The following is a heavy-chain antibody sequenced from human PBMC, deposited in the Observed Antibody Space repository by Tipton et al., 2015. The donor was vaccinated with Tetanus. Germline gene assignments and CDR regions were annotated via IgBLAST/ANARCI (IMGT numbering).Heavy chain of an antibody. CDR2: IYHSGTT. Sequence: TLSLTCAVSGGSISSSNWWSWVRQPPGKGLEWIGEIYHSGTTNYNPSPKSRVATSVDKSKNQFSLKLSSVTAADTAVYYCASRDFRGLDYWGQGTLVTVSS. D-gene: IGHD3-10*01. CDR3: ASRDFRGLDY. V-gene: IGHV4-4*02. CDR1: GGSISSSNW. J-gene: IGHJ4*02.